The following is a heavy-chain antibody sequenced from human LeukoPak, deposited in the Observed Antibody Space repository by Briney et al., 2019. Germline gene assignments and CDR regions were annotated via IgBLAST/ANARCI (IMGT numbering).Heavy chain of an antibody. CDR1: GGSISGYY. Sequence: SETLSLTCTVSGGSISGYYWSWIRQPPGKGPEWIGYIYYSGSTNYNPSLKSRVTISVDTSKNQFSLKMNSVTAADTAVYYCARLASSGWSHCDYWGQGTLVTVSS. V-gene: IGHV4-59*08. J-gene: IGHJ4*02. D-gene: IGHD6-19*01. CDR2: IYYSGST. CDR3: ARLASSGWSHCDY.